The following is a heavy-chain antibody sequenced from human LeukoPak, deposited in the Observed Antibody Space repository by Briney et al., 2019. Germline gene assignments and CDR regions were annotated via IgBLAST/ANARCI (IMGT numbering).Heavy chain of an antibody. V-gene: IGHV4-31*03. CDR1: GGTISSGGYY. CDR3: ARVRGRLFDY. Sequence: SETLSLTCTVSGGTISSGGYYWSWIRQHPGKDLEWIGYIYYSGSTYYNPSLKSRVTISVDTSKNQFSLKLSSVTASDTAVYYCARVRGRLFDYWGQGTLVTVSS. J-gene: IGHJ4*02. CDR2: IYYSGST.